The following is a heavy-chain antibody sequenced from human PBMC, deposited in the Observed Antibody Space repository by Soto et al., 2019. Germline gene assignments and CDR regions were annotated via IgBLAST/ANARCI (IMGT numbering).Heavy chain of an antibody. CDR3: ARDGFGDADAFDI. Sequence: ASVKVSCKASGYTFTGYYMHWVRQAPGQGLEWMGWINPNSGGTNYAQEFQGRVTMTRDTSISTAYMELSRLRSDDTAVYYCARDGFGDADAFDIWGQGTMVTVSS. CDR1: GYTFTGYY. CDR2: INPNSGGT. J-gene: IGHJ3*02. D-gene: IGHD3-10*01. V-gene: IGHV1-2*02.